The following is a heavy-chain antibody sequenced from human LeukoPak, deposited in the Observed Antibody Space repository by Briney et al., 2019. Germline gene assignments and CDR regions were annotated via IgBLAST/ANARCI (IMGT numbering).Heavy chain of an antibody. Sequence: ETLSLTCAVYGGSFSGYYWSWIRQAPGKGLEWVSVIYSGGSTYYADSVKGRFTISRDNSKNTLYLQMNSLRAEDTAVYYCAREREYSYGHGYYYGMDVWGQGTTVTVSS. CDR3: AREREYSYGHGYYYGMDV. CDR2: IYSGGST. D-gene: IGHD5-18*01. J-gene: IGHJ6*02. CDR1: GGSFSGYY. V-gene: IGHV3-53*01.